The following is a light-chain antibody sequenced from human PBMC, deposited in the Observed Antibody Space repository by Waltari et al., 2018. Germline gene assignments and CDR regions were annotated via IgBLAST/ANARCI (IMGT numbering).Light chain of an antibody. V-gene: IGKV1-5*03. CDR2: RAS. J-gene: IGKJ2*03. Sequence: DIQMTQSPSTLSASVGDRVTITCRASQSIGDWMAWYQQEPGKAPKPLIYRASTLQSGVPSRFSGSGSGTEFTLTISSLQPDDFGSYYCQYYYLYSRGFGQGTKVEIK. CDR1: QSIGDW. CDR3: QYYYLYSRG.